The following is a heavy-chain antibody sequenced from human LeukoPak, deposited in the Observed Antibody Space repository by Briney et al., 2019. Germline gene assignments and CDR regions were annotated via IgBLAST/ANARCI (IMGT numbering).Heavy chain of an antibody. CDR2: ISGSGGST. D-gene: IGHD1-1*01. Sequence: GGSLRLSCAASGFTFSTYAMSWVRQAPGRGLEWVSAISGSGGSTYYTDSVQGRFTISRDNSKNTLYLQMNSLRADDTAVYYCANPRYSYWGQGTLVTVSS. J-gene: IGHJ4*02. CDR3: ANPRYSY. V-gene: IGHV3-23*01. CDR1: GFTFSTYA.